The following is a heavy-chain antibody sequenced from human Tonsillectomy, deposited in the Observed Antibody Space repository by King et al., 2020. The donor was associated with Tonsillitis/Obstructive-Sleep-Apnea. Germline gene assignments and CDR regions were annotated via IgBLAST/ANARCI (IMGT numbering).Heavy chain of an antibody. Sequence: VQLQQWGAGLLKPSETLSLTCAVYGGSFSGYYWSWIRKPPGKGLEWIGEINHSGGTNYSPSLKSRVTISVDTSKNQFSLKLSSVTAADTAVYYCARGYGDPNVYFDYWGQGTLVTVSS. CDR3: ARGYGDPNVYFDY. CDR1: GGSFSGYY. V-gene: IGHV4-34*01. D-gene: IGHD4-17*01. J-gene: IGHJ4*02. CDR2: INHSGGT.